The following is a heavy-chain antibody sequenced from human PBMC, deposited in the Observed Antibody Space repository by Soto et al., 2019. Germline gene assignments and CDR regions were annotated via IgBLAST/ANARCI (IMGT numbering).Heavy chain of an antibody. J-gene: IGHJ6*03. CDR3: ARLRDYCTGGRCYSGYYYYMDV. Sequence: LRLSCAASGFTFSDYYMSWIRQAPGKGLEWVSYISSGGSAMYDADSVKGRFTISRDNAKNSLYLQMNSLRAEDTAVYYCARLRDYCTGGRCYSGYYYYMDVWGKGTTVT. D-gene: IGHD2-15*01. V-gene: IGHV3-11*01. CDR2: ISSGGSAM. CDR1: GFTFSDYY.